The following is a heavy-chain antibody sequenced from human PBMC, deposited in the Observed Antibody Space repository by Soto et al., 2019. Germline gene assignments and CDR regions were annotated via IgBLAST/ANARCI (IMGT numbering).Heavy chain of an antibody. CDR2: ISYDGSNK. D-gene: IGHD4-4*01. CDR3: AKDRSVAKTTVTWYFDY. Sequence: GGSLSLSCAASGFTFSSYGMHWVRQAPGKGLEWVAVISYDGSNKYYADSVKGRFTISRDNSKNTLYLQMNSLRAEDTAVYYCAKDRSVAKTTVTWYFDYWGQGTLVTVSS. CDR1: GFTFSSYG. J-gene: IGHJ4*02. V-gene: IGHV3-30*18.